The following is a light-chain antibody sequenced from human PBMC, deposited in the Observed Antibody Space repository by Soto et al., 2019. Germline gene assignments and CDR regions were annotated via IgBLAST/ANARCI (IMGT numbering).Light chain of an antibody. CDR3: CSYAGTPRYV. V-gene: IGLV2-11*01. J-gene: IGLJ1*01. CDR2: DVT. Sequence: QSALTQPRSVSGSPGQSVTISCTGTSGDVGDYNYVSWYQQHPGKAPKVMIYDVTERPSGVPDRFSGSKSGNTASLTISGLQAEDEADYYCCSYAGTPRYVLGTGTKLTVL. CDR1: SGDVGDYNY.